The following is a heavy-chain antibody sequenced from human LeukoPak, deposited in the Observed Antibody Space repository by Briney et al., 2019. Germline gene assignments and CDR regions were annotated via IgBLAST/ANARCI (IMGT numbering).Heavy chain of an antibody. CDR1: GGSISSSSYY. D-gene: IGHD6-6*01. CDR3: ARGPIAALDY. Sequence: SETLSLTCTVSGGSISSSSYYWGWIRQPPGKGLEWIGSIYCSGSTYYNRSLKSRVTISVDTSKNQFSLKLSSVTAADTAVYYCARGPIAALDYWGQGTTVTVSS. V-gene: IGHV4-39*07. J-gene: IGHJ4*03. CDR2: IYCSGST.